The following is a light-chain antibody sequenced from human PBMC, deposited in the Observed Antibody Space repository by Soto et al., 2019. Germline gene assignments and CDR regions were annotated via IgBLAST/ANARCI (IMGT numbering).Light chain of an antibody. J-gene: IGLJ2*01. V-gene: IGLV1-44*01. CDR3: STWDDTLNTVV. CDR2: SNN. CDR1: SSNIGSKT. Sequence: QSVLTQPPSASGTPGQRVTISCSGSSSNIGSKTVNWYQRLPGTAPKVLIHSNNQRPSGVPDRFSGSKSGTLGSLAISGLQSEDEADYYCSTWDDTLNTVVFGGGTKVTVL.